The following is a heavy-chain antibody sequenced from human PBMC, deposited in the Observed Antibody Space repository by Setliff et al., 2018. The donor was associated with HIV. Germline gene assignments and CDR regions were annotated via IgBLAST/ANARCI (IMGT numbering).Heavy chain of an antibody. V-gene: IGHV4-39*01. Sequence: SETLSLTCTVSGGYITHNNYYWSWIRQPPGKGLEWIGTIYHSGTTYYNPSLKSRFTISVDTSKNHVSLRLSSVTAADTGVYYCARHRDPPGTSWIYYYYYMDLWGEGTTVTVSS. CDR2: IYHSGTT. D-gene: IGHD6-13*01. CDR1: GGYITHNNYY. CDR3: ARHRDPPGTSWIYYYYYMDL. J-gene: IGHJ6*03.